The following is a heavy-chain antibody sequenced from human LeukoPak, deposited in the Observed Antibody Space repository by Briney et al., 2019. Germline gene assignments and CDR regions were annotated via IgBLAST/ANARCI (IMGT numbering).Heavy chain of an antibody. V-gene: IGHV3-15*01. CDR3: TTRGGSFSIFDY. CDR1: GFTFSDYY. CDR2: IKSKTDGGTT. J-gene: IGHJ4*02. D-gene: IGHD1-26*01. Sequence: GGSLRLSYAASGFTFSDYYMSWVRQAPGKGLEWVGRIKSKTDGGTTDYAAPVKGRFTISRDDSKNTLYLQMNSLKTEDTAVYYCTTRGGSFSIFDYWGQGTLVTVS.